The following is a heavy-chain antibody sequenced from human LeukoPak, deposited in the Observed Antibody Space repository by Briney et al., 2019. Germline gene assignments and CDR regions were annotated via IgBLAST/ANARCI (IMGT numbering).Heavy chain of an antibody. V-gene: IGHV7-4-1*02. CDR3: ARGNTVTTHFPSNFDY. Sequence: ASVKVSCKASGYTFTSYAMNWVRQAPGQGLEWMGWINTNTGNPTYAQGLTGRFVFSLDTSVSTAYLQISSLKAEDTAVYYCARGNTVTTHFPSNFDYWGQGTLVTVSS. D-gene: IGHD4-17*01. CDR2: INTNTGNP. CDR1: GYTFTSYA. J-gene: IGHJ4*02.